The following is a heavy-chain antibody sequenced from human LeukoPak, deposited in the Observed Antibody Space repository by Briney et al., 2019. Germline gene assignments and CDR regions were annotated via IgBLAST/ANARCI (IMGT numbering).Heavy chain of an antibody. Sequence: GGSLRLSCTAAGFTFSDYAVTWVRQAPGKGLEWVGFIRNKANGGTADYAASVKGRFTISRDDSKTIAYLQMNSLKTEDTAVYYCSRAYSTGWLGINDYWGQGALVTVSS. CDR1: GFTFSDYA. CDR2: IRNKANGGTA. J-gene: IGHJ4*02. V-gene: IGHV3-49*04. CDR3: SRAYSTGWLGINDY. D-gene: IGHD6-19*01.